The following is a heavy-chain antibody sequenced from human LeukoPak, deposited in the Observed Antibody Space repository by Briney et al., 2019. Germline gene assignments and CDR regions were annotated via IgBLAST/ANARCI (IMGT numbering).Heavy chain of an antibody. D-gene: IGHD2-15*01. CDR3: AKLLGYCSGGSCYSGDY. CDR1: GFTFSSYG. J-gene: IGHJ4*02. V-gene: IGHV3-30*18. CDR2: ISYDGSDK. Sequence: GGSLRLSCAASGFTFSSYGMHWVRQAPGKGLEWVAVISYDGSDKYYADSVKGRFTISGDNSKNTLYLQMNSLRAEDTAVYYCAKLLGYCSGGSCYSGDYWGQGTLVTVSS.